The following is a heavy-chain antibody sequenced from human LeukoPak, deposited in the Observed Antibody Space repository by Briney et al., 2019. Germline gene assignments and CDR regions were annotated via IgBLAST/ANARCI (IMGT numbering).Heavy chain of an antibody. J-gene: IGHJ3*01. V-gene: IGHV4-39*01. CDR2: MFYSGST. CDR1: GGSISSRSHC. CDR3: AVAGVRYYDSSGLHAFDF. Sequence: SETLTLPCTVSGGSISSRSHCWGWIRQPPGKGLEWIGTMFYSGSTYYNPALKSRVAISVDTSENQFYLGLNSVPAADTAVYYCAVAGVRYYDSSGLHAFDFWGRGTMVTVSS. D-gene: IGHD3-22*01.